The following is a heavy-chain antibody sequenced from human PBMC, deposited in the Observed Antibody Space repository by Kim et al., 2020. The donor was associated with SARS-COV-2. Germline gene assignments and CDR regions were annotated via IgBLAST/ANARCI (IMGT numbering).Heavy chain of an antibody. J-gene: IGHJ5*02. CDR3: ARGPEFPNWFDP. V-gene: IGHV7-4-1*02. Sequence: TYAPGLTGRFVFALDTSVSTAYLQISSLKAEDTAVYYCARGPEFPNWFDPWGQGTLVTVSS. D-gene: IGHD3-10*01.